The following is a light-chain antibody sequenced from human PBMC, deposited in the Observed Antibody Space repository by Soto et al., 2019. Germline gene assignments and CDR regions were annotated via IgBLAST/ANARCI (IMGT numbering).Light chain of an antibody. CDR3: SSYTSSSPVV. CDR1: SSDVGGYNY. J-gene: IGLJ2*01. V-gene: IGLV2-14*01. CDR2: DVS. Sequence: QSALTQPASVSGSPGQSITISCTGTSSDVGGYNYVSWYQQHPGKAPKLMIYDVSNRPSGVSNRFSGSKSDNTASLTISGLQAEDEADYYCSSYTSSSPVVFGGRTQLTVL.